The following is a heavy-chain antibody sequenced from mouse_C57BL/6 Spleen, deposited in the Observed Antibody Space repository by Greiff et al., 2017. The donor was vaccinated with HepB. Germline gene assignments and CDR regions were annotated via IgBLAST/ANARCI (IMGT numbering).Heavy chain of an antibody. V-gene: IGHV2-2*01. CDR3: ARYMGDIYDGYLYYFDY. Sequence: QVQLQQSGPGLVQPSQSLSITCTVSGFSLTSYGVHWVRQSPGKGLEWLGVIWSGGSTDYNAAFISRLSISKDNSKSQVFFKMNSLQADDTAIYYCARYMGDIYDGYLYYFDYWGQGTTLTVSS. CDR2: IWSGGST. J-gene: IGHJ2*01. CDR1: GFSLTSYG. D-gene: IGHD2-3*01.